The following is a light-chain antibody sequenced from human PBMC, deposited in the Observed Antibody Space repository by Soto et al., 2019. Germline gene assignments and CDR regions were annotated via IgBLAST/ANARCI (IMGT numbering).Light chain of an antibody. CDR1: QTISSW. J-gene: IGKJ2*01. CDR3: QQYNNWPPGT. V-gene: IGKV3-15*01. Sequence: MTQSPSTLSGSVGDRVTITCRASQTISSWLAWYQQKPGQAPRLLIYGASTRATGIPARFSGSGSGTEFTLTISSLQSEDFAVYYCQQYNNWPPGTFGQGTKLEIK. CDR2: GAS.